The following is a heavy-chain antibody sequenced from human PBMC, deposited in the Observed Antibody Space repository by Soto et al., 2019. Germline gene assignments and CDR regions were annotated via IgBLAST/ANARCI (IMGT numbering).Heavy chain of an antibody. Sequence: SVKVSCKAAGGNFSSCAINWVRQAPGQGLEWMGGIIPIFGTANYAQKFPGRVTITADESTSTAYMELSSLRSEDTAVYYCARDSMTTVTTFYYGMDVWGQGTTVTSP. CDR1: GGNFSSCA. CDR3: ARDSMTTVTTFYYGMDV. J-gene: IGHJ6*02. V-gene: IGHV1-69*13. D-gene: IGHD4-17*01. CDR2: IIPIFGTA.